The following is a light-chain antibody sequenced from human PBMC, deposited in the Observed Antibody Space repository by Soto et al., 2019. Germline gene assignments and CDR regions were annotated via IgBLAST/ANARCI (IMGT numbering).Light chain of an antibody. CDR1: ENDIGVYDF. V-gene: IGLV2-8*01. CDR3: KSYAGSNTYV. Sequence: CVLTQPPSASGSRGQSVTISFTGTENDIGVYDFVSWYQHHPGKAPRLIIYEVVQRPSGVPDRFSGSKSGNTASLTVSGLQAADEADYFCKSYAGSNTYVLGSGTKVNVL. J-gene: IGLJ1*01. CDR2: EVV.